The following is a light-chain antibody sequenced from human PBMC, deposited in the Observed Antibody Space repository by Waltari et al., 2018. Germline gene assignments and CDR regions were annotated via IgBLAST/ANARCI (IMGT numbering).Light chain of an antibody. CDR3: QQRSGWPPT. CDR2: DSS. V-gene: IGKV3-11*01. J-gene: IGKJ4*01. CDR1: QSIDNF. Sequence: EIVLTQSPATLSLSPGERATLYCRASQSIDNFLAWYQQKPGQAPRFLIYDSSNRATDIPARFSGSGSGTDFTLTISSLEPEDFAVYYCQQRSGWPPTFGGGTKVDI.